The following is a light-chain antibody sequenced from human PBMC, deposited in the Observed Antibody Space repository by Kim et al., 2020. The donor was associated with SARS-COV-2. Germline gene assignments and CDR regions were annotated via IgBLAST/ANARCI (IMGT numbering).Light chain of an antibody. J-gene: IGLJ3*02. CDR3: NSRDSSGNHVL. V-gene: IGLV3-19*01. CDR1: SLRGYY. Sequence: SSELTQDPVVSVALGQTVTITCQGDSLRGYYASWFRQKSGQAPILVIYGDKNRPSGIPDRFSGSGSGNTASLTITGAQAEDEADYYCNSRDSSGNHVLFGGGTQLTVL. CDR2: GDK.